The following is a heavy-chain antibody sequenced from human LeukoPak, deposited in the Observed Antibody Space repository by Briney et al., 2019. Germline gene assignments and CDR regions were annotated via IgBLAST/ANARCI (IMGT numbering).Heavy chain of an antibody. D-gene: IGHD5-12*01. Sequence: ASVKVSCKAFGYTFRNYGITWVRQAPGQGLEWMGWISAYNGDTHYAQSLQGRVTMTTDTSTSTAYMELRSLRSDDTAVYYCARDPTNTSGYYAYFDYWGQGTLVTVSS. V-gene: IGHV1-18*01. CDR3: ARDPTNTSGYYAYFDY. CDR2: ISAYNGDT. J-gene: IGHJ4*02. CDR1: GYTFRNYG.